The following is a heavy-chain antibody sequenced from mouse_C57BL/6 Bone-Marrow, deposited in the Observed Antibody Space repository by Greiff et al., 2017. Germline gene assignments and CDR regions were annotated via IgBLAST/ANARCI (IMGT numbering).Heavy chain of an antibody. CDR2: ILPGSGST. V-gene: IGHV1-9*01. CDR1: GYTFTGYW. Sequence: VQLVESGAELMKPGASVKLSCKATGYTFTGYWIAWVKQRPGHGLEWIGEILPGSGSTNYNEKFKGKATFTADTSSNTAYMQLSSLTTEDSAIYYCARDGATTVVARRYFDVWGTGTTVTVSS. D-gene: IGHD1-1*01. CDR3: ARDGATTVVARRYFDV. J-gene: IGHJ1*03.